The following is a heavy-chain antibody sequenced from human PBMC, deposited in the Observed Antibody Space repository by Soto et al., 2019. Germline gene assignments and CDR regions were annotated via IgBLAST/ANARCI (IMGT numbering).Heavy chain of an antibody. D-gene: IGHD3-22*01. CDR2: FDPEDGET. CDR3: ATAHYDSSGYYTAEYFQH. CDR1: GYTLTELS. J-gene: IGHJ1*01. V-gene: IGHV1-24*01. Sequence: ASVKVSCKVSGYTLTELSMHWVRQAPGKGLEWTGGFDPEDGETIYAQKFQGRVTMTEDTSTDTAYMELSSLRSEDTAVYYCATAHYDSSGYYTAEYFQHWGQGTLVTVSS.